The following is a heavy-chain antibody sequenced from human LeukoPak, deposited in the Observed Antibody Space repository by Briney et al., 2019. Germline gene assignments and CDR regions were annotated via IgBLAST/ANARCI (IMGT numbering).Heavy chain of an antibody. V-gene: IGHV4-34*01. J-gene: IGHJ6*02. Sequence: SETLSLTCAVYGGSFSGYYWSWIRQPPGKGLEWIGEINHSGSTNYNPSLKSRVTISVDTSKNQFSLKLSSVSAADTAVYYCARLGYYYYYGMDVWGQGTTVTVSS. CDR3: ARLGYYYYYGMDV. CDR1: GGSFSGYY. CDR2: INHSGST.